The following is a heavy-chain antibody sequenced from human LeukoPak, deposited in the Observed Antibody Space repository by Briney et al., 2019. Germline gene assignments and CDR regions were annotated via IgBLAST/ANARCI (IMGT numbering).Heavy chain of an antibody. CDR3: ARDRFLEWLSPVVTAMGYLDY. D-gene: IGHD3-3*01. CDR1: GFTFSSYA. J-gene: IGHJ4*02. Sequence: GGSLRLSCAASGFTFSSYAMHWVRQAPGKGLEWVAVISYDGSNKYYADSVKGRFTISRDNSKNTLYLQMHSLRAEDTAVYYCARDRFLEWLSPVVTAMGYLDYWGQGTLVTVSS. V-gene: IGHV3-30*04. CDR2: ISYDGSNK.